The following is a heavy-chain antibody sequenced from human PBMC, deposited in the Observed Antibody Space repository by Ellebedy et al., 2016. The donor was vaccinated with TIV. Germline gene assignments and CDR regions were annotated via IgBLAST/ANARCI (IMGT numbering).Heavy chain of an antibody. CDR1: GGTFSSYA. J-gene: IGHJ5*02. CDR3: ARDMPNRLGELGTLHVWFDP. CDR2: IIPIFGTA. V-gene: IGHV1-69*13. D-gene: IGHD3-16*01. Sequence: SVKVSCXASGGTFSSYAISWVRQAPGQGLEWMGGIIPIFGTANYAQKFQGRVTITADESTSTAYMELSSLRSEDTAVYYCARDMPNRLGELGTLHVWFDPWGQGTLVTVSS.